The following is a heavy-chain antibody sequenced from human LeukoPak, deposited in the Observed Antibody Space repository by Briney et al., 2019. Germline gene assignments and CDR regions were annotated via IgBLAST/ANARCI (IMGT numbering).Heavy chain of an antibody. CDR1: GFTFSNYA. V-gene: IGHV3-23*01. J-gene: IGHJ4*02. D-gene: IGHD6-19*01. CDR2: ISGSGGST. CDR3: ARAAGAHGDY. Sequence: GGSLRLSCAASGFTFSNYAMRWVRQAPGKGLEWVSAISGSGGSTYYADSVKGRFTISRDNSKNTLYLQMNSLRAEDTAVYYCARAAGAHGDYWGQGTLVTVSS.